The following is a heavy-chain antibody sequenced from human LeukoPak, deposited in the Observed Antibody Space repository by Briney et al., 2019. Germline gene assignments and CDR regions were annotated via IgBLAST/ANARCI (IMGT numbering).Heavy chain of an antibody. D-gene: IGHD3-22*01. CDR3: ERTVGYLDAFDI. Sequence: GGSLRLFCAASGFTFSSYSMNWVRQAPGKGLEWVSSISSSSSYIYYADSVKGRFTISRDNAKNSLYLQMNSLKAEDTAVYYCERTVGYLDAFDIWGQGTLVTVSS. CDR1: GFTFSSYS. V-gene: IGHV3-21*01. J-gene: IGHJ3*02. CDR2: ISSSSSYI.